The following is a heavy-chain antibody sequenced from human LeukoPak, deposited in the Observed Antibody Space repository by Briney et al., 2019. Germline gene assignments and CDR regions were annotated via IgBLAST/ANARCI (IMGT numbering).Heavy chain of an antibody. CDR1: GLTFSSYA. V-gene: IGHV3-23*01. J-gene: IGHJ4*02. Sequence: SGGSLRLSCAASGLTFSSYAMNWVRQAPGKGLEWVSTISYSGGSTYYVDSVEGRFTISRDNSENTLYLQLNSLRAEDTAVYYCAKAASGSYLYYFDYWGQGTLVTVSS. D-gene: IGHD1-26*01. CDR3: AKAASGSYLYYFDY. CDR2: ISYSGGST.